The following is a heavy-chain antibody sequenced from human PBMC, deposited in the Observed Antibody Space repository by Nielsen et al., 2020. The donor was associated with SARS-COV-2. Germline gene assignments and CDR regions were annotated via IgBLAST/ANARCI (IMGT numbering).Heavy chain of an antibody. J-gene: IGHJ6*02. CDR2: IYFTGRT. D-gene: IGHD5-12*01. Sequence: SETLSLTCTVSGGSISSGGFFWSWVRQHPGKGLEWIGYIYFTGRTSYNPSLKSRVAISVDTSKNQFSLALRSVTAADTAVYYCAREASGYDHYKYGMDVWGLGATVTVSS. CDR1: GGSISSGGFF. V-gene: IGHV4-31*03. CDR3: AREASGYDHYKYGMDV.